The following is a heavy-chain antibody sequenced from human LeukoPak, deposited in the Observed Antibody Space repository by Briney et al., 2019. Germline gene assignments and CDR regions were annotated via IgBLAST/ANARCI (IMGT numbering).Heavy chain of an antibody. D-gene: IGHD2-21*02. J-gene: IGHJ1*01. Sequence: GGSLRLSCAASGFTFSDYFMKWVRQAPGKGLEYVSSISGSSRHIYYADSVKGRFTISRDNTKSSLYLQMNSLRVEDMAVYYCARGYCGGDCYGDWGQGTLVTVSS. CDR3: ARGYCGGDCYGD. CDR2: ISGSSRHI. V-gene: IGHV3-21*01. CDR1: GFTFSDYF.